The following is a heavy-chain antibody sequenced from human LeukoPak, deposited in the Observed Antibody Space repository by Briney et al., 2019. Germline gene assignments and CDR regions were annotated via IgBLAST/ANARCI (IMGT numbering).Heavy chain of an antibody. CDR3: ARDRLWFGEGWFDP. Sequence: GGSLRLSCAASGFTFSSYSMNWVRQAPGKGLEWVSSISSSSSYIYYADSVKGRFTISRDNAKNSLYLQMNSLRAEDTAVYYCARDRLWFGEGWFDPWGQGTLVTVSS. CDR2: ISSSSSYI. V-gene: IGHV3-21*01. J-gene: IGHJ5*02. D-gene: IGHD3-10*01. CDR1: GFTFSSYS.